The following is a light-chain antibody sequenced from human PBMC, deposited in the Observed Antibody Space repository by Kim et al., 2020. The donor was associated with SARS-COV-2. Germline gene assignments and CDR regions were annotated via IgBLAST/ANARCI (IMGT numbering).Light chain of an antibody. CDR3: QQYSRSPGLT. V-gene: IGKV1-5*03. J-gene: IGKJ4*01. CDR2: EAS. Sequence: DIQMTQSPSTLSVSIGDRVTITCRASQRIGTWFAWYQQKPGKAPRLLIYEASSLDSGVPSRFSGSGSGTEFTLTISSLQTDDFATYYCQQYSRSPGLTFVGGTKVDIK. CDR1: QRIGTW.